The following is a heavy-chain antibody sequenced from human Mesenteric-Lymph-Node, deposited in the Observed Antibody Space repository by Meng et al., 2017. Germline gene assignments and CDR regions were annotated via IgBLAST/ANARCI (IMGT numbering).Heavy chain of an antibody. Sequence: GESLKISCAASGFTFSSYWMSWVRQAPGKGLEWVANIKQDGSAKYSVDSVKGRFTISRDNAKNSLYLQMDSLRADDTAVYYCARDLFYFDSSGYYASDYWGQGTLVTVSS. V-gene: IGHV3-7*01. CDR3: ARDLFYFDSSGYYASDY. J-gene: IGHJ4*02. CDR2: IKQDGSAK. CDR1: GFTFSSYW. D-gene: IGHD3-22*01.